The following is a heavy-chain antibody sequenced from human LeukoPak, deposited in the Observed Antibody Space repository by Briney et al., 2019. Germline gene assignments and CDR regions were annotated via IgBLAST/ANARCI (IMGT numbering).Heavy chain of an antibody. D-gene: IGHD3-16*01. CDR3: TRSTYSSTYYVVFDY. V-gene: IGHV3-49*04. Sequence: GRSLRLSCTASGFTFGDHPMSWVRQAPGKGVEWITFIRSKAYGGTPEYAASMRGRFTISRDDSKNIAYLQMNSLKTEDTAMYYCTRSTYSSTYYVVFDYWGQGTLVTVSS. CDR1: GFTFGDHP. J-gene: IGHJ4*02. CDR2: IRSKAYGGTP.